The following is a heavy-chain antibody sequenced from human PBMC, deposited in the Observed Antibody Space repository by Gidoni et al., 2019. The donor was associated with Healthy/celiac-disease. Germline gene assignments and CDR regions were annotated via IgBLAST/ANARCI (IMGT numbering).Heavy chain of an antibody. CDR1: GFTFSNAW. Sequence: EVQLVESGGGLVKPGGSLRLSCAASGFTFSNAWMSWVRQAPGKGLEWVGRIKSKTDGGTTDHAAPVKGRFTISRDDSKNTLYLQMNSLKTEDTAVYYCTTDRVGSYRGRIGAYWGQGTLVTVSS. J-gene: IGHJ4*02. CDR3: TTDRVGSYRGRIGAY. CDR2: IKSKTDGGTT. D-gene: IGHD1-26*01. V-gene: IGHV3-15*01.